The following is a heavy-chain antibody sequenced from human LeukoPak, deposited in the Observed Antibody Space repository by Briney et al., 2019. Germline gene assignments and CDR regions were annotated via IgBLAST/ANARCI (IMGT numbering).Heavy chain of an antibody. D-gene: IGHD3-16*01. CDR3: ARDHSLILDY. CDR2: ISANNGNT. CDR1: GYTFTSYG. J-gene: IGHJ4*02. V-gene: IGHV1-18*01. Sequence: ASVKVSCKASGYTFTSYGIIWVRQAPGQGLEWMGWISANNGNTNYVQKLQGRVTMTTDTSTSTAYMGLRSLRSDDTAVYYCARDHSLILDYWGQGTLVTVSS.